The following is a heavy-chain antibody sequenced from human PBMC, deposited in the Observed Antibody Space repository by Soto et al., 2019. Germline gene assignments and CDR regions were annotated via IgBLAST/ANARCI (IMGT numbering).Heavy chain of an antibody. J-gene: IGHJ6*02. Sequence: SVKVSCKASGGTFSSYAISWVRQAPGQGLEWMGGIIPIFGTANYAQKFQGRVTITADKSTSTAYMELSGLRSEDTAVYYCARGRWELLDYYYYGMDVWGQGTTVTVSS. CDR2: IIPIFGTA. V-gene: IGHV1-69*06. CDR1: GGTFSSYA. CDR3: ARGRWELLDYYYYGMDV. D-gene: IGHD1-26*01.